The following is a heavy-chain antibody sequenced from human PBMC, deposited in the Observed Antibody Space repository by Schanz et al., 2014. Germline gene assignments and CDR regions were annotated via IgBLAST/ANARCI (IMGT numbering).Heavy chain of an antibody. Sequence: QVQLVQSGAEVKKPGASVRVSCKVSGYAFTTYGISWVRQAPGQGLEWMGRIIPVLAIADYAQKFQGRVTITADKSTSTAYMELTSLRSEDTAVYFCARDQSPYTNSSDVRYFDYWGQGSLVTVSS. CDR2: IIPVLAIA. CDR1: GYAFTTYG. D-gene: IGHD6-6*01. CDR3: ARDQSPYTNSSDVRYFDY. J-gene: IGHJ4*02. V-gene: IGHV1-69*04.